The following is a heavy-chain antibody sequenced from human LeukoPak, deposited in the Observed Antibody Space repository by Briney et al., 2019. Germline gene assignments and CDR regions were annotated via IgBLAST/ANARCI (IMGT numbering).Heavy chain of an antibody. CDR1: EFTFSSYG. D-gene: IGHD3-10*01. CDR2: IRYDGSNK. V-gene: IGHV3-30*02. CDR3: AKDLYYYGSGTPEY. Sequence: GGSLRLSCAASEFTFSSYGMHWVRQAPGKGLEWVAFIRYDGSNKYYADSVKGRFTISRDNSKNTLYLQMNSLRAEDTAVYYCAKDLYYYGSGTPEYWGQGTLVTVSS. J-gene: IGHJ4*02.